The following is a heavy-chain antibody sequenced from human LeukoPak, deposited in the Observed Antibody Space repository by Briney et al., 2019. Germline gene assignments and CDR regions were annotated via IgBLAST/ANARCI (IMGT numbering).Heavy chain of an antibody. J-gene: IGHJ5*02. Sequence: PSETLSLTCTVSGDSIISYYWSWIRQPAGKGLEWTGRIHASGDTNYNPSLKSRVTMSVDTSKNQFSLKLSSVTAADTAVYYCASRRDNWFDPWGQGTLVTVSS. CDR2: IHASGDT. CDR1: GDSIISYY. CDR3: ASRRDNWFDP. V-gene: IGHV4-4*07.